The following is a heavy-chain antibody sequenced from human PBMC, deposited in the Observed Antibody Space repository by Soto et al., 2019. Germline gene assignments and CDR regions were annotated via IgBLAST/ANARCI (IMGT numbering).Heavy chain of an antibody. CDR2: ISRSGSTI. CDR3: ARGIDIVVVVAATPGFDY. J-gene: IGHJ4*02. D-gene: IGHD2-15*01. CDR1: GFTFSDYY. V-gene: IGHV3-11*01. Sequence: QVQLVESGGGLVKPGGSLRLSCAASGFTFSDYYMSWIRQAPGKGLEWVSYISRSGSTIYYADSVKGRFTISRDNAKNALYLQMNSLRAEDTAVYYCARGIDIVVVVAATPGFDYWGQGTLVTVSS.